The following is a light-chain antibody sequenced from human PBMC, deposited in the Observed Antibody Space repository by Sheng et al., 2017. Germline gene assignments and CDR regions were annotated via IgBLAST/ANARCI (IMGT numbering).Light chain of an antibody. J-gene: IGKJ5*01. V-gene: IGKV3-20*01. CDR2: AAS. CDR3: QQYGSSPST. Sequence: EIVLTQSPGTLSLSLGERATLSCRASQSVAGRYLAWYQQKPGQAPRLLIYAASNRATGIPDRFSGSGSGTDFTLSISRLEPEDFAVYYCQQYGSSPSTFGQGTRLEIK. CDR1: QSVAGRY.